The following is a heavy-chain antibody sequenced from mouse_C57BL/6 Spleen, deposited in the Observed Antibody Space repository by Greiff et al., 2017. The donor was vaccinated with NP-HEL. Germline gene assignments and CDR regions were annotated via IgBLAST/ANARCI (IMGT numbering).Heavy chain of an antibody. V-gene: IGHV1-62-2*01. J-gene: IGHJ2*01. D-gene: IGHD3-2*02. CDR3: ARHEETAQAVGD. CDR1: GYTFTEYT. Sequence: QVQLKESGAELVKPGASVKLSCKASGYTFTEYTIHWVKQRSGQGLEWIGWFYPGSGSIKYNEKFKDKATLTADKSSSTVFMELSRLTSEDSAVYCWARHEETAQAVGDWGQGTTLTVSS. CDR2: FYPGSGSI.